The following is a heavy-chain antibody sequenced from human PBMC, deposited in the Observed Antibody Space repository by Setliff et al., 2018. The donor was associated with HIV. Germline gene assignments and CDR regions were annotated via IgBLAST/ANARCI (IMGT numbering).Heavy chain of an antibody. J-gene: IGHJ4*02. CDR2: IHISGTA. CDR3: ARDVMEWFGNYFDN. D-gene: IGHD3-3*01. Sequence: TLSLTCTVSGGSISSGSDYWSWIRQPAGKGLEWIGQIHISGTANYNPSLKSRVTISIDTSKHQFSLKLTSVTAADTAVYYCARDVMEWFGNYFDNWGQGALVTVSS. V-gene: IGHV4-61*09. CDR1: GGSISSGSDY.